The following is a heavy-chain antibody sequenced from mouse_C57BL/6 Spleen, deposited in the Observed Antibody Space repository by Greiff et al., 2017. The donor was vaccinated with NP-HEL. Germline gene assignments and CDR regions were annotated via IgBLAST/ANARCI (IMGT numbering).Heavy chain of an antibody. V-gene: IGHV1-69*01. D-gene: IGHD2-2*01. Sequence: QVQLQQPGAELVMPGASVKLSCKASGYTFTSYWMHWVKQRPGQGLEWIGEIDPSDSYTNYNQKFKGKSTLTVDKSSSTAYMQLSSLTSEDSAVYYCARLVTRGMGYWGQVTTLTVSS. CDR1: GYTFTSYW. CDR2: IDPSDSYT. J-gene: IGHJ2*01. CDR3: ARLVTRGMGY.